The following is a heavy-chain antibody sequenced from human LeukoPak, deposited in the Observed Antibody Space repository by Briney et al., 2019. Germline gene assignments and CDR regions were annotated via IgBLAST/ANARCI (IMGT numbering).Heavy chain of an antibody. Sequence: GGSLRLSCAVSGITLSNYGMSWVRQAPGKGLEWVAGISDSGGRTNYADSVKGRFTISRDNPKHTLYLQMNSLRAEDTAVYFCAKRGVVIRVILVGFHREAYYFDSWGQGALVTVCS. V-gene: IGHV3-23*01. CDR2: ISDSGGRT. J-gene: IGHJ4*02. D-gene: IGHD3-22*01. CDR3: AKRGVVIRVILVGFHREAYYFDS. CDR1: GITLSNYG.